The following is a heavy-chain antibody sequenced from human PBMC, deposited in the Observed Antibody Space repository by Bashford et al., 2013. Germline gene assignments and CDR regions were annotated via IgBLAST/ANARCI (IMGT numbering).Heavy chain of an antibody. CDR3: ARDERDERDYSHPVGIFDS. J-gene: IGHJ4*02. V-gene: IGHV1-18*01. Sequence: ASVKVSCTTSGYTFANYGVNWVRQAPGQGLEWLGWISAYNGNANYAQKFGDRLSLSTDTSTHTAFMELRNLRSGDTAVYFCARDERDERDYSHPVGIFDSWGQGTLVTVSS. D-gene: IGHD3-16*01. CDR2: ISAYNGNA. CDR1: GYTFANYG.